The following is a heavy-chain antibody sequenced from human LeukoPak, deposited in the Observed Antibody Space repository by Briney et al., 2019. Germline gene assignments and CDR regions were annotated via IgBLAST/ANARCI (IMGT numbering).Heavy chain of an antibody. Sequence: ASVKVSCRASGYTFTSYGITWVRQAPGQGLEWMGWISAYNGNTNYAQKLQGRVTMTTDTSTATAYMELRSLRSNDTAVYYCARDALSPMVRGEDFDYWGQGTLSPSPQ. CDR3: ARDALSPMVRGEDFDY. J-gene: IGHJ4*02. V-gene: IGHV1-18*01. CDR1: GYTFTSYG. D-gene: IGHD3-10*01. CDR2: ISAYNGNT.